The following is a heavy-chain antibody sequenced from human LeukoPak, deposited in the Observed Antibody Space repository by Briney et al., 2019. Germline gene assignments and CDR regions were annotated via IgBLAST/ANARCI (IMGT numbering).Heavy chain of an antibody. CDR2: ISYDGSNK. D-gene: IGHD6-13*01. CDR3: ARVSLGSSWYLAAHFDY. V-gene: IGHV3-30*04. Sequence: GGSLRLSCAASGFTFNSYAMHWVRQAPGKGLEWVAVISYDGSNKYYADSVKGRFTISRDNSKNTLYLQMNSLRVEDTAVYYCARVSLGSSWYLAAHFDYWGQGTLVTVSS. CDR1: GFTFNSYA. J-gene: IGHJ4*02.